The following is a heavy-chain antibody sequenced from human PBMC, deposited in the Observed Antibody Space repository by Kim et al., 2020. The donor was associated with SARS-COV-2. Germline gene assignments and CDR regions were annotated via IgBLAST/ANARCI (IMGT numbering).Heavy chain of an antibody. V-gene: IGHV3-21*01. CDR1: GFTFSSYS. CDR3: AILYSSSWYGGFDY. Sequence: GGSLRLSCAASGFTFSSYSMNWVRQAPGKGLEWVSSISSSSSYIYYADSVKGRFTISRDNAKNSLYLQMNSLRAEDTAVYYCAILYSSSWYGGFDYWGQGTLVTVSS. J-gene: IGHJ4*02. CDR2: ISSSSSYI. D-gene: IGHD6-13*01.